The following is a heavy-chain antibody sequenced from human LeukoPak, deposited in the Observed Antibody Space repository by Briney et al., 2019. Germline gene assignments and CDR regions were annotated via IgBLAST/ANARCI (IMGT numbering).Heavy chain of an antibody. J-gene: IGHJ5*02. CDR2: INHSGST. Sequence: SETLSLTCAVYGGSFSGYYWSWIRQPPGKGLEWIGEINHSGSTNYNPSLKSRVTISVDTSKNQFSLKLSSVTAADTAVYYCARDSRDSSRRGDWFDPWGQGTLVTVSS. D-gene: IGHD3-22*01. V-gene: IGHV4-34*01. CDR1: GGSFSGYY. CDR3: ARDSRDSSRRGDWFDP.